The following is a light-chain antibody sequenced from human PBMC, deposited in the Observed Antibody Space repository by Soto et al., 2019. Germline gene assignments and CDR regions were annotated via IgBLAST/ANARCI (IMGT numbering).Light chain of an antibody. CDR3: QQYNSHWT. J-gene: IGKJ1*01. V-gene: IGKV1-5*01. CDR1: QSISSW. CDR2: DAS. Sequence: DIQMTQSPSTLSASVGDRVIITCRASQSISSWLAWYQQKPGKAPKLLIYDASSLESGVPSRFSGSGSGTEFTLTISSLQPDDFATYYCQQYNSHWTFGQGTKVDIK.